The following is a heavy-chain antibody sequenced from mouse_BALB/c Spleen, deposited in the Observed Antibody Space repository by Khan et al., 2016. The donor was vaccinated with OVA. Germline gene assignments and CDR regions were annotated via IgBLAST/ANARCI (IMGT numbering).Heavy chain of an antibody. CDR1: GYSITSGYA. CDR3: AKGNYYGYYFDY. V-gene: IGHV3-2*02. CDR2: ITYSGVT. J-gene: IGHJ2*01. D-gene: IGHD1-1*01. Sequence: VQLQESGPGLVKPSQSLSLSCTVTGYSITSGYAWNLIRQFPGNKLEWMGYITYSGVTSYTQSFKSRISITRDTSKNQFFLQLNTLTTEDTATYYCAKGNYYGYYFDYWGQGTTLTVSS.